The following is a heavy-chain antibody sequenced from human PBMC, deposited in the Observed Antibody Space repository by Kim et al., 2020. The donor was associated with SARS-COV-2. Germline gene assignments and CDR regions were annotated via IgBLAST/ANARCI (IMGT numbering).Heavy chain of an antibody. CDR2: IYYSGST. Sequence: SETLSLTCTVSGGSISSGGYYWSWIRQHPGKGLEWIGYIYYSGSTYYNPSLKSRVTISVDTSKNQFSLKLSSVTAADTAVYYCAREVYSPGKAFDIWGQGTMVTVSS. CDR3: AREVYSPGKAFDI. D-gene: IGHD1-20*01. J-gene: IGHJ3*02. CDR1: GGSISSGGYY. V-gene: IGHV4-31*03.